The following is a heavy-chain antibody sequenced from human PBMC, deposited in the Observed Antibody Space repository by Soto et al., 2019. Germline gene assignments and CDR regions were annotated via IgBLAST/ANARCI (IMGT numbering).Heavy chain of an antibody. CDR3: ARVGRGTSYSYYGMDV. J-gene: IGHJ6*02. CDR1: GGTFSSYA. CDR2: IIPIFGTA. V-gene: IGHV1-69*13. D-gene: IGHD2-2*01. Sequence: ASVKVSCKSSGGTFSSYAISWVRQAPGQGLEWMGGIIPIFGTANYAQKFQGRVTITADESTSTAYMELSSLRSEDTAVYYRARVGRGTSYSYYGMDVWGQGTTVTVSS.